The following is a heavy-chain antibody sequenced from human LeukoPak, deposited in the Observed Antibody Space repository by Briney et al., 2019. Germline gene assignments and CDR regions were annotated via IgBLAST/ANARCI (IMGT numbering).Heavy chain of an antibody. CDR3: ARSEGSMTTVPISFDY. V-gene: IGHV3-48*03. CDR2: ISSSGSTM. J-gene: IGHJ4*02. Sequence: GGSLRLSCAVSGFTFSNYEMNWVRQAPGKGLEWVSYISSSGSTMYYADSVKGRFTISRDNAKNSLYLQMNSLRAEDTAVYYCARSEGSMTTVPISFDYWGQGTLVTVSS. D-gene: IGHD4-11*01. CDR1: GFTFSNYE.